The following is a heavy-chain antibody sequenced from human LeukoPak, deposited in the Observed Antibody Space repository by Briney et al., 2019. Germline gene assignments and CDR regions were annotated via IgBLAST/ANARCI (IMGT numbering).Heavy chain of an antibody. V-gene: IGHV4-59*08. CDR1: GGSISSYY. Sequence: SETLSLTCTVSGGSISSYYWSWIRQPPGKGLEWIGYIYYSGSTNYNPSLKSRVTISVDMSKNQFSLKLSSVTAADTAVYYCARLRGYYYDSSGQFDYWGQGTLVTVSS. J-gene: IGHJ4*02. CDR3: ARLRGYYYDSSGQFDY. CDR2: IYYSGST. D-gene: IGHD3-22*01.